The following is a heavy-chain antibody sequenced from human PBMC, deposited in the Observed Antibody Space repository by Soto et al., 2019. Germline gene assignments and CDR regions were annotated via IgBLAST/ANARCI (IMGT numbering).Heavy chain of an antibody. V-gene: IGHV1-69*01. J-gene: IGHJ6*02. Sequence: QVQLVQSGAEVKKPGSSVKVSCKASGGTFSSYAISWVRQAPGQGLEWMGGIIPIFGTANYAQKFQGRVTITADESTSTAYMELSSLRSEDTAVYYCARIYSSSWEHYYYYYGMDVWGQGTTVTVSS. CDR1: GGTFSSYA. D-gene: IGHD6-13*01. CDR2: IIPIFGTA. CDR3: ARIYSSSWEHYYYYYGMDV.